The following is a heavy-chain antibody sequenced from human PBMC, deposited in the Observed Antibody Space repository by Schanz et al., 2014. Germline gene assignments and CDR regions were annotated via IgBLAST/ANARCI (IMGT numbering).Heavy chain of an antibody. D-gene: IGHD2-2*01. CDR1: RSTFSSYT. CDR2: FIPILDVG. J-gene: IGHJ3*02. Sequence: QVQLVQSGAEAKKPGSSVKVSCKASRSTFSSYTISWVRQARGQGLEWVGRFIPILDVGNYAQQFQGRVTFTADKSTSTAYMELSSLRYEDTALYCCARGTMPGTFDIWGQGTMVTVSS. V-gene: IGHV1-69*02. CDR3: ARGTMPGTFDI.